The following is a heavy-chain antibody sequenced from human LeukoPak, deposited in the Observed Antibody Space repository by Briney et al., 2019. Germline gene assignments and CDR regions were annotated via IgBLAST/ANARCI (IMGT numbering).Heavy chain of an antibody. D-gene: IGHD3-10*01. Sequence: ASVKVSCKTSGFTFTGYYIHWVRQAPGQGPEWMGWINPNTGDTNYAQKIEGRVTMARDTSISTAYMELSSLRSDDTAVYYCARGPRNAMVRGVTQTLVYWGQGTLVTVSS. CDR3: ARGPRNAMVRGVTQTLVY. CDR2: INPNTGDT. CDR1: GFTFTGYY. J-gene: IGHJ4*02. V-gene: IGHV1-2*02.